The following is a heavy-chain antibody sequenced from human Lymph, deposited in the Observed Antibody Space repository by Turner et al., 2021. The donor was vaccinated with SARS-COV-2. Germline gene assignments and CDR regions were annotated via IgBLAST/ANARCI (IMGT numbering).Heavy chain of an antibody. CDR3: AKDPYWYVLSAVDY. CDR2: ISASGGSP. V-gene: IGHV3-23*01. D-gene: IGHD2-8*02. CDR1: GFMFSSYA. Sequence: VQRLESGGGLVNPGGSVILCGPHSGFMFSSYAMGWVRQAPGTCLEWVSTISASGGSPYYVDSVKGRFTISRENFKHTVYLQMNSLRAEDTAVYYCAKDPYWYVLSAVDYWGQGTLVTVSS. J-gene: IGHJ4*02.